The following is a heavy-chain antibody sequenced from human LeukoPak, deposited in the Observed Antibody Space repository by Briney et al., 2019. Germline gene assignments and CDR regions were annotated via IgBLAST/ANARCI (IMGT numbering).Heavy chain of an antibody. CDR3: ARRLAAPGRHFDY. CDR1: GGSISSSSYY. V-gene: IGHV4-39*01. J-gene: IGHJ4*02. CDR2: IYYSEST. Sequence: PSETLSLTCTVSGGSISSSSYYWGWIRQPPGKGLEWIGIIYYSESTYYSPSLKSRVTISIDTSKNQFSLKLSSVTAAVTAVYYCARRLAAPGRHFDYWGQGTLVTVSS. D-gene: IGHD6-13*01.